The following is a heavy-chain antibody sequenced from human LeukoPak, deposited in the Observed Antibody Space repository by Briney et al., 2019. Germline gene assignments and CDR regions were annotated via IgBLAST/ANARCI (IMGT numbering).Heavy chain of an antibody. V-gene: IGHV4-59*01. CDR2: IYYSGST. D-gene: IGHD3-10*01. Sequence: PSETLSLTCTVSGGSISSYYWSWIRQPPGKGLEWIGYIYYSGSTNYNPSLKSRVTISVDTSKNQFSLKLSSVTAADTAVYYCARDRGYGSPYGMDVWGQGTTVTVSS. CDR1: GGSISSYY. CDR3: ARDRGYGSPYGMDV. J-gene: IGHJ6*02.